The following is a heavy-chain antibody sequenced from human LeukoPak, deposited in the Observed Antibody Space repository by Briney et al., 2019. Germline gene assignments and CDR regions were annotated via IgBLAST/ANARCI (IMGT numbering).Heavy chain of an antibody. V-gene: IGHV1-69*13. J-gene: IGHJ4*02. Sequence: SVKVSCKASGGTFSSYAFSWVRQAPGQGLEWMGGIIPIVGTTNYAQMFQGRVTITADESTTTAYMELTSLKPDDTAVYFCARSGYSGGSYTPPGRLWGQGTLVIVSS. CDR1: GGTFSSYA. CDR2: IIPIVGTT. CDR3: ARSGYSGGSYTPPGRL. D-gene: IGHD5-12*01.